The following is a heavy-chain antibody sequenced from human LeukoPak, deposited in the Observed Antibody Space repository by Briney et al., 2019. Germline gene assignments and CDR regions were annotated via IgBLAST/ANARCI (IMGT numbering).Heavy chain of an antibody. J-gene: IGHJ5*02. V-gene: IGHV4-61*05. Sequence: SETLSLTCTVSGASISSSSYYWGWIRQPPGKGLEWIGYIYYGGSTNYNPSLKSRVTISVDTSKNQFSLKLSSVTAADTAVYYCASSRGPGDYRSINWFDPWGQGTLVTVSS. D-gene: IGHD4-17*01. CDR3: ASSRGPGDYRSINWFDP. CDR1: GASISSSSYY. CDR2: IYYGGST.